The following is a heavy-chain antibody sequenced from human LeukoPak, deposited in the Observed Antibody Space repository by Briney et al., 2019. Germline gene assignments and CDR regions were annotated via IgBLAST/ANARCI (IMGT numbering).Heavy chain of an antibody. CDR3: AKDKTSSGYYDY. D-gene: IGHD3-22*01. J-gene: IGHJ4*02. CDR1: GFTFSSYA. CDR2: ISGSGGST. Sequence: GGSLRLSCAASGFTFSSYAMSWVGQAPGKGLEWVSAISGSGGSTYYADSVKGRFTISRDNSKNTLYLQMNSLRAEDTAVYYCAKDKTSSGYYDYWGQGTLVTVSS. V-gene: IGHV3-23*01.